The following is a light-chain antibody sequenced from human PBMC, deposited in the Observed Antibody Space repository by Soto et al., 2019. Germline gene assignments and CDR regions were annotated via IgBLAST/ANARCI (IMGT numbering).Light chain of an antibody. CDR2: AAS. CDR3: QQSYSTPPWT. CDR1: QSISSY. J-gene: IGKJ1*01. Sequence: IQMTQSPSSLSASVGDRVTITCRASQSISSYLNWYQQKPVKATKLLIYAASSLQSEVTSRFRVSGSGTDLTLTISSLQPEDFETYYCQQSYSTPPWTFGQGPKVDIK. V-gene: IGKV1-39*01.